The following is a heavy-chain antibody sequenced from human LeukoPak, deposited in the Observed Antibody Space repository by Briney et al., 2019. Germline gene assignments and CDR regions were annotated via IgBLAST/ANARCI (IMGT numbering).Heavy chain of an antibody. CDR1: GYTFTSYG. D-gene: IGHD3-22*01. V-gene: IGHV1-18*01. J-gene: IGHJ4*02. Sequence: ASVKVSCKASGYTFTSYGISWVRQAPGQGLEWMGWTSAYNGNTNYAQKLQGRVTMTTDTSTSTAYMELRSLRSDDTAVYYCARGTYYYDSSGYFDYWGQGTLVTVSS. CDR2: TSAYNGNT. CDR3: ARGTYYYDSSGYFDY.